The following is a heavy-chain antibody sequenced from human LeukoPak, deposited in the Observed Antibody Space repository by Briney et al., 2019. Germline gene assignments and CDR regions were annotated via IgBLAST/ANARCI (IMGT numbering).Heavy chain of an antibody. CDR1: GFMFSSYA. J-gene: IGHJ3*02. CDR3: AKDYQSGYASGYDAFGI. D-gene: IGHD6-19*01. V-gene: IGHV3-64*01. Sequence: GGSLRLSCAASGFMFSSYAIHWVRQAPGKGLEYVSTISSDGGSTYYANSVKGRFTISRDNSKNTLYLQMNSLRGEDTAVYYCAKDYQSGYASGYDAFGIWGKGTMVIVSS. CDR2: ISSDGGST.